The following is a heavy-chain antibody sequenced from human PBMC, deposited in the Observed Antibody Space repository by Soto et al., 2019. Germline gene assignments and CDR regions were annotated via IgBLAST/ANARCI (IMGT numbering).Heavy chain of an antibody. Sequence: PSETLSLTCTVSGGSISSGGYYWSWIRQHPGKGLEWIGYIYYSGSTYYNPSLKSRVTISVDTSKNQFSLKLSSVTAADTAVYYCARFRLEYNYGDPNYYYYGMDVWGQGTTVTVSS. D-gene: IGHD4-17*01. CDR3: ARFRLEYNYGDPNYYYYGMDV. J-gene: IGHJ6*02. CDR1: GGSISSGGYY. V-gene: IGHV4-31*03. CDR2: IYYSGST.